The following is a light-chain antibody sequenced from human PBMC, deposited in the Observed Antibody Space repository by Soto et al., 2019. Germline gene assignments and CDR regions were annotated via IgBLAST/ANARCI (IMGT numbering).Light chain of an antibody. V-gene: IGLV2-11*01. CDR1: TSDVGAYNL. CDR3: CSYAGNFIWV. Sequence: QAVLTQPRSVSGSPGQSITLSCDGSTSDVGAYNLVSWYQQHPAEAPKLMIYDVIKRPSGVPYRFSGSKSGNTASLTISGLQADDEADYYCCSYAGNFIWVFGGGTKLTVL. CDR2: DVI. J-gene: IGLJ3*02.